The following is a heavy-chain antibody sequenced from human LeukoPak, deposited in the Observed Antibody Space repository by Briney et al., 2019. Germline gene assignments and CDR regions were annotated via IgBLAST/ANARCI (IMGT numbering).Heavy chain of an antibody. D-gene: IGHD1-1*01. V-gene: IGHV1-69*13. CDR3: AREPLDDWNDDAFDI. J-gene: IGHJ3*02. Sequence: EASVKVSCKASGGTFSSYAISWVRQAPGQGLEWMGGIIPIFGTANYAQKFQGRVTITADESTSTAYMELSSLRSEDTAVYYCAREPLDDWNDDAFDIWGQGTMVTVSS. CDR1: GGTFSSYA. CDR2: IIPIFGTA.